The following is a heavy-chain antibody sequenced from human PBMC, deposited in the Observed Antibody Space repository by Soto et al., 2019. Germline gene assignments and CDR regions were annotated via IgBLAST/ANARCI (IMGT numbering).Heavy chain of an antibody. CDR3: AIGQRLRDYYGMDV. Sequence: ASVKVSCKASGYTFTSYGITWVRQAPGQGLEWMGWISAYNGNINYAQKLQGRVTMTTDTSTSTAYMELRSLRSDDTAVYYCAIGQRLRDYYGMDVWGQGPTVTVSS. D-gene: IGHD4-17*01. V-gene: IGHV1-18*01. CDR1: GYTFTSYG. J-gene: IGHJ6*02. CDR2: ISAYNGNI.